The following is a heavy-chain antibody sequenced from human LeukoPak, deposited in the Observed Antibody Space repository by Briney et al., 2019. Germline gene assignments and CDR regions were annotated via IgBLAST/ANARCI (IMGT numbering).Heavy chain of an antibody. V-gene: IGHV4-39*01. D-gene: IGHD2-21*02. Sequence: PSETLSLTCTVSGRSISSSSYYWGWIRQPPGKGLEWIGSIYYSGSTYYNPSLKSRVNISVDTSKNQFSLKLSSVTAADTAVYYRASGAAYCGGDCPPGPVDYWGQGTLVTVSS. CDR3: ASGAAYCGGDCPPGPVDY. CDR1: GRSISSSSYY. J-gene: IGHJ4*02. CDR2: IYYSGST.